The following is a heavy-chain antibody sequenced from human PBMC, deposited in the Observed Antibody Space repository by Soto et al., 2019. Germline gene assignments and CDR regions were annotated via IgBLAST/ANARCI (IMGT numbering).Heavy chain of an antibody. Sequence: SETLSLTCTVSGGSISSSSYYWGWIRQPPGKGLEWIGSIYYSGSNNYNPSLKSRVTISVDTSKNQFSLKLSSVTASDTALYYCARQEYSSSGGYYYYYMDVWGKGTTVTVSS. D-gene: IGHD6-13*01. CDR2: IYYSGSN. V-gene: IGHV4-39*01. CDR3: ARQEYSSSGGYYYYYMDV. CDR1: GGSISSSSYY. J-gene: IGHJ6*03.